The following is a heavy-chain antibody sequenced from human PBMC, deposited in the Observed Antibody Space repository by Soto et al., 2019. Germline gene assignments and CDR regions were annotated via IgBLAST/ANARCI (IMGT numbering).Heavy chain of an antibody. CDR1: GGTFSSYT. J-gene: IGHJ5*02. D-gene: IGHD6-13*01. V-gene: IGHV1-69*02. CDR3: ASSSSWYRGYWFDP. Sequence: ASVKVSCKASGGTFSSYTISWVRQAPGQGLEWMGRIIPILGIANYAQKFQGRVTITADKSTSTAYMELSSLRSEDTAAYYCASSSSWYRGYWFDPWGQGTLVTVSS. CDR2: IIPILGIA.